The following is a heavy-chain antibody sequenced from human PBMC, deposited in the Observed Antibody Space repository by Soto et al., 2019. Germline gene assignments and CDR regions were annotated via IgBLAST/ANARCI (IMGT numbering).Heavy chain of an antibody. CDR3: AREDSSSWYFPSGMDV. J-gene: IGHJ6*02. V-gene: IGHV4-34*01. Sequence: PSETLSLTCAVYGGSFSGYYWSWIRQPPGKGLEWIGEINHSGSTNYNPSLKSRVTISVDTSKNQFSLKLSSVTAADTAVYYCAREDSSSWYFPSGMDVWGQGTTVTVSS. CDR2: INHSGST. CDR1: GGSFSGYY. D-gene: IGHD6-13*01.